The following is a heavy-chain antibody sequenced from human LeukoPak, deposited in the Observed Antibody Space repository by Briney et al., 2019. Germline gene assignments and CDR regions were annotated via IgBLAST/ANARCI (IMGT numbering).Heavy chain of an antibody. J-gene: IGHJ4*02. CDR3: ARGHDNTGYNYFDY. D-gene: IGHD3-9*01. CDR2: INPNSGGS. CDR1: GYTFTVYY. V-gene: IGHV1-2*02. Sequence: ASVKVSCKASGYTFTVYYIHWVRQAPGQGLERLGWINPNSGGSNYAQKFQGKVTMTRDTSINTTFMDLSSLTSDDTAAYYCARGHDNTGYNYFDYWGQGTLVSVSS.